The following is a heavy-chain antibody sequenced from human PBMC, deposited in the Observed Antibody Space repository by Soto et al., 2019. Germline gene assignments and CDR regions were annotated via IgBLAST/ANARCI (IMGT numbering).Heavy chain of an antibody. D-gene: IGHD4-17*01. V-gene: IGHV1-8*01. J-gene: IGHJ2*01. CDR3: AKTVTTWWADMASYWYFDL. CDR1: GYTFTRYE. Sequence: ASVKVSCKASGYTFTRYEINWVRQATGQRLEWMGWMNPNSGNTGYAQKFQGRVTMTRNTSISTAYMELSSLRSEDTAVYYCAKTVTTWWADMASYWYFDLWGRGTLVTVSS. CDR2: MNPNSGNT.